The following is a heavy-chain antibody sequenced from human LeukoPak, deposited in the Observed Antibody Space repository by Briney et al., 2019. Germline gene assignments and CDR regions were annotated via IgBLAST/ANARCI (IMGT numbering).Heavy chain of an antibody. D-gene: IGHD2/OR15-2a*01. CDR2: IYSGGST. V-gene: IGHV3-53*01. J-gene: IGHJ3*02. Sequence: GGFLRLSCAASGFTVSSNYMSWVRQAPGKGLEWVSVIYSGGSTYYADSVKGRFTISRDNSKNTLYLQMNSLRAEDTAVYYCARDNRITSDAFDIWGQGTMVTVSS. CDR1: GFTVSSNY. CDR3: ARDNRITSDAFDI.